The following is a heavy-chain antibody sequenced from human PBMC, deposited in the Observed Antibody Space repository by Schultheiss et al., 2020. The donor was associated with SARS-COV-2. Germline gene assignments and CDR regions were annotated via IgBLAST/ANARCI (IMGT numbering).Heavy chain of an antibody. Sequence: SETLSLTCAVSGGSVSSTESCWSWIRQPPGKGLEWIGYIYYSGSTNYNPSLKSRVTISVDKSKNQLSLKLSSVTAADTAVYFCARASQQWDLDYWGQGTLVTVSS. CDR2: IYYSGST. CDR3: ARASQQWDLDY. V-gene: IGHV4-61*08. D-gene: IGHD6-19*01. J-gene: IGHJ4*02. CDR1: GGSVSSTESC.